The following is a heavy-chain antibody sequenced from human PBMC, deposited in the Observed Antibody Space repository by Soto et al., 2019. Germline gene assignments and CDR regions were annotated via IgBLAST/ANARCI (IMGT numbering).Heavy chain of an antibody. D-gene: IGHD6-6*01. V-gene: IGHV4-30-2*06. CDR2: ISHSGST. Sequence: QLQLQESGSGLVKPSQTLSLTCAVSSGSISSGGYSWSWIRQSPGKGLEWIGYISHSGSTYYNPPPKXRXTXXVDRSKNQSSLKLSSVTAADTAVYYCASGSHVPHYWGQGTLVTVSS. CDR1: SGSISSGGYS. CDR3: ASGSHVPHY. J-gene: IGHJ4*02.